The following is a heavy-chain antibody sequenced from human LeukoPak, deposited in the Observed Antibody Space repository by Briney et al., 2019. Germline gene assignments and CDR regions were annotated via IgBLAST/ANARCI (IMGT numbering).Heavy chain of an antibody. D-gene: IGHD5-18*01. CDR2: IYYSGST. CDR1: GGSISSSSYY. J-gene: IGHJ4*02. V-gene: IGHV4-39*07. Sequence: SETLSLTCTVSGGSISSSSYYWGWIRQPPGKGLEWIGSIYYSGSTYYNPSLKSRVTISVDTSKNQFSLKLSSVTAADTAVYYCARDKMTAMARNFDYWGQGTLVTVSS. CDR3: ARDKMTAMARNFDY.